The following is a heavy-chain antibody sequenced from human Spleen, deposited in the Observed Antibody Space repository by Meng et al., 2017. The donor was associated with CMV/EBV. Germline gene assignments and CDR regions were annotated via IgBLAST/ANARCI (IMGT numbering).Heavy chain of an antibody. V-gene: IGHV1-18*01. CDR1: YTSASYG. Sequence: YTSASYGLRCVRQAPGQGLEWMGWISPYNGNTKYAQKFQGRVTMTTDTSTSTVYMELRNLGSDDTAVYYCARGIFRFLEWLPSLDYWGQGTLVTVSS. J-gene: IGHJ4*02. CDR3: ARGIFRFLEWLPSLDY. D-gene: IGHD3-3*01. CDR2: ISPYNGNT.